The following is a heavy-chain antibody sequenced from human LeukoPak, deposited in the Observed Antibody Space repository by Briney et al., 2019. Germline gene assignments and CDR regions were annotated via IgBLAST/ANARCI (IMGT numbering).Heavy chain of an antibody. Sequence: GGSLKLSCAASGFTFSGSAMHWVRQDSGKGLEWVGRIRSKANSYATAYAASVKGRITISRDDSKNTAYLQMNSLKTEDTAVYYCGCSGFWGQGILVTVSS. CDR1: GFTFSGSA. CDR3: GCSGF. D-gene: IGHD2-15*01. J-gene: IGHJ4*02. V-gene: IGHV3-73*01. CDR2: IRSKANSYAT.